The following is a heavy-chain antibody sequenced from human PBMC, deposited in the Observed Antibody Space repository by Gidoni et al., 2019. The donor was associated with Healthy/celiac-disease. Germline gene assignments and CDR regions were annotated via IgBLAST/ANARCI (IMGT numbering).Heavy chain of an antibody. V-gene: IGHV2-26*01. CDR3: ARIGGLFGQGLYFQH. CDR2: IFSNDEK. J-gene: IGHJ1*01. CDR1: GLSLSNARMG. D-gene: IGHD3-10*01. Sequence: VTLKDSGPLLVKPTETLTLTFTVSGLSLSNARMGVSLIRQPPGKALEWLAHIFSNDEKSYSTSLKSRLTISKDTSKSQVVLTMTNMDPVDTATYYCARIGGLFGQGLYFQHWGQGTLVTVSS.